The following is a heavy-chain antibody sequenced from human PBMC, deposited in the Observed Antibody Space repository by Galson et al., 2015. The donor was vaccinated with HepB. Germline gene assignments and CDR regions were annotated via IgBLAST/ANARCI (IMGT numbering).Heavy chain of an antibody. Sequence: SLRLSCAASGFTFSDYYMSWIRQAPGKGLEWVSYISSSSSYTNYADSVKGRFTISRDNAKNSLYLQVNSLRAEDTAVYYCARDQDSYGYSGAFDIWGQGTMVTVSS. CDR3: ARDQDSYGYSGAFDI. CDR1: GFTFSDYY. V-gene: IGHV3-11*05. CDR2: ISSSSSYT. D-gene: IGHD5-18*01. J-gene: IGHJ3*02.